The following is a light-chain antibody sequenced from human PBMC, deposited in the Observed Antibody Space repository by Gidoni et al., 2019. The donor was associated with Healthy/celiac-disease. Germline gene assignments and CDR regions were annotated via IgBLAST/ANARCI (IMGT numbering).Light chain of an antibody. V-gene: IGKV1-39*01. CDR3: QQSYSTPWT. CDR2: AAS. CDR1: QSISSY. Sequence: QSPSSLSASVGDRVTITCRASQSISSYLNWYQQKPGKAPKLLIYAASSLQSGVPSRFSGSGSGTDFTLTISSLQPEDFATYYCQQSYSTPWTFGQGTKVEIK. J-gene: IGKJ1*01.